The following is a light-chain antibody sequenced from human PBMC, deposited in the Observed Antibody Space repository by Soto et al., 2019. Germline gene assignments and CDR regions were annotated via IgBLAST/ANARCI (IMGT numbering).Light chain of an antibody. CDR3: QQYNNWPPYT. J-gene: IGKJ2*01. V-gene: IGKV3-15*01. CDR1: QSVSSN. CDR2: GAS. Sequence: EIVMTQSPATLSVSPGERATLSCRASQSVSSNLDWYQQKPGQAPRLLIYGASTRATGIPARFSGSGSGTEFTLTISGLQSEDFAVYYCQQYNNWPPYTFGQGTKLEIK.